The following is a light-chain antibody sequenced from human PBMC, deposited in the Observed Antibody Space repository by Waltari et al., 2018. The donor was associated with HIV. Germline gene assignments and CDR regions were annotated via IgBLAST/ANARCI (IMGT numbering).Light chain of an antibody. V-gene: IGLV4-69*01. J-gene: IGLJ1*01. CDR2: LNNDGSH. CDR1: SGHRSYA. Sequence: QLVLTQSPSASASLGASVKLTCTLSSGHRSYAIASHPQQPEKGPRYLMKLNNDGSHTKGDGSPNRFSGSSSGAERYLTISSLQSEDEADYYCQTWGSGIQVFGSGTKVTVL. CDR3: QTWGSGIQV.